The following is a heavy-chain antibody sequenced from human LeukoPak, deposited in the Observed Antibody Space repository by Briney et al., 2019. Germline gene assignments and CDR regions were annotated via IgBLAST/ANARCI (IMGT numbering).Heavy chain of an antibody. CDR3: ARVYYGSGSYRSSPEYFQH. D-gene: IGHD3-10*01. CDR1: GYTLTELS. Sequence: ASVKVSCKVSGYTLTELSMHWVRQAPGKGLEWMGGFDPEDGETIYAQKLQGRVTMTTDTSASTAYMELRSLRSDDTAVYYCARVYYGSGSYRSSPEYFQHWGQGTLVTVSS. CDR2: FDPEDGET. J-gene: IGHJ1*01. V-gene: IGHV1-24*01.